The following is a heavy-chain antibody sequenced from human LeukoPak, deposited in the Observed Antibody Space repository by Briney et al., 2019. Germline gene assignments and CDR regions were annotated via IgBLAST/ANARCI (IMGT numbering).Heavy chain of an antibody. V-gene: IGHV3-11*01. CDR3: ARATYDSSAVDAFDI. CDR1: GCTLRDYF. Sequence: AGSLRLSCAASGCTLRDYFMSWIRQAPATGLGLVAYTNPAGNTIYYADSMKPRFTISRDNGNNSLSLQMNTLRAEDTAVYYCARATYDSSAVDAFDIWGQGTMVTVSP. J-gene: IGHJ3*02. CDR2: TNPAGNTI. D-gene: IGHD3-22*01.